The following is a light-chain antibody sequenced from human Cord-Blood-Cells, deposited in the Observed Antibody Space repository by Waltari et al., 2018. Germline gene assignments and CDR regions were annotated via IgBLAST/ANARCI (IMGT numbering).Light chain of an antibody. CDR1: QSVSSY. J-gene: IGKJ5*01. CDR3: QQRSN. Sequence: EIVLTQSPATLSLSPGERATLSCRASQSVSSYLAWYQQKPGQAPRLLIYDASNRATGIPARFSGSGSATDFTLPISSLEPEDFAVYYCQQRSNFGQGTRLEIK. V-gene: IGKV3-11*01. CDR2: DAS.